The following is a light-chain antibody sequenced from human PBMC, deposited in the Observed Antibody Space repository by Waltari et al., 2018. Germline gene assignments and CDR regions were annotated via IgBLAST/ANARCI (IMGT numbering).Light chain of an antibody. J-gene: IGKJ2*01. CDR2: GAS. Sequence: EIVMTQSPATLSVSPGERATLSCRASQSVSNSLAWYQQKPGQAPRLLIYGASTRATGIPARFSGSGSGTEFTLTINRLESEDFAVYYCQQFNNWPRTFGQGTKLAIK. V-gene: IGKV3-15*01. CDR1: QSVSNS. CDR3: QQFNNWPRT.